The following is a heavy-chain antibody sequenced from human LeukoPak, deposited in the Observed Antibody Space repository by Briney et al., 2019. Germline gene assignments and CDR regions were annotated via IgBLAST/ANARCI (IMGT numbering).Heavy chain of an antibody. CDR1: GYTFTSYD. D-gene: IGHD2-15*01. Sequence: ASVKVSCKASGYTFTSYDINWVRQPTGQGLEWMGWMNPNSGNTGYAQKFQGRVTMTRNTSISTAYMELSSLRSEDTAVYYCARGRVYCSGGSCYNWFDPWGQGTLVTVSS. CDR3: ARGRVYCSGGSCYNWFDP. J-gene: IGHJ5*02. CDR2: MNPNSGNT. V-gene: IGHV1-8*01.